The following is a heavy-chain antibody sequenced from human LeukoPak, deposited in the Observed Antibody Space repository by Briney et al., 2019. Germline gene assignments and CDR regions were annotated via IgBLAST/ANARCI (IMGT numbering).Heavy chain of an antibody. V-gene: IGHV4-34*01. CDR1: GGSFSGYY. Sequence: PSETLSLTCAVYGGSFSGYYWSWIRQSPGKGLEWIGEINHSGSTNYNPSLKSRVTISVDTSKNQFSLKLSSVTAADTAVYYCARGIYDYVWGSYRYTPYYFDYWGQGTLVTVSS. J-gene: IGHJ4*02. D-gene: IGHD3-16*02. CDR2: INHSGST. CDR3: ARGIYDYVWGSYRYTPYYFDY.